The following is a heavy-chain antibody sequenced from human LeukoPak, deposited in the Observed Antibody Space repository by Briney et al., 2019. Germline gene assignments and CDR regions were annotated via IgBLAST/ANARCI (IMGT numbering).Heavy chain of an antibody. V-gene: IGHV4-39*01. CDR1: GGSISNNNYY. D-gene: IGHD2-15*01. CDR3: ARALGYCSGGSCTRGYNWFDP. Sequence: RPSETLSLTCTVSGGSISNNNYYWGWIRQPPGKGLEWIGTIYYSGSTYYNPSLKSRVTISVDTSRNQFSLKLSFVTTADTAVYYCARALGYCSGGSCTRGYNWFDPWGQGTLVTVPS. CDR2: IYYSGST. J-gene: IGHJ5*02.